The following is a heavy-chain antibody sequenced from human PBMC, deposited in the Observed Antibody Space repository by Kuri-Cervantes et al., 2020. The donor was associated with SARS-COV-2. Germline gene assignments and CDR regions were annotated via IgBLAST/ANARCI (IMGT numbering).Heavy chain of an antibody. D-gene: IGHD5-18*01. Sequence: ASVKVSCKASGYTFTSYDINWVRQATGQGLEWMGIINPSGGSTSYAQKFQGRVTMTRDTSTSTVYMELSSLRSEDTAVYYCARVKDTAMGAFDYWGQGTLVTVSS. CDR1: GYTFTSYD. V-gene: IGHV1-46*01. CDR3: ARVKDTAMGAFDY. CDR2: INPSGGST. J-gene: IGHJ4*02.